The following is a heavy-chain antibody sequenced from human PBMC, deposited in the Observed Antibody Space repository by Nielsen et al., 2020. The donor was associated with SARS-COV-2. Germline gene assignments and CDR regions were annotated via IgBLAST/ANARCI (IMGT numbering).Heavy chain of an antibody. CDR2: INPYNGNR. CDR3: ATGPGQLVLGWFDP. Sequence: ASVKVSCKASGYTFRGYGVAWVRQAPGQGLEWMGWINPYNGNRDYAQKFQGRVTMTEDTSTDTAYMELSSLRSEDTAVYYCATGPGQLVLGWFDPWGQGTLVTVSS. V-gene: IGHV1-18*01. CDR1: GYTFRGYG. D-gene: IGHD6-13*01. J-gene: IGHJ5*02.